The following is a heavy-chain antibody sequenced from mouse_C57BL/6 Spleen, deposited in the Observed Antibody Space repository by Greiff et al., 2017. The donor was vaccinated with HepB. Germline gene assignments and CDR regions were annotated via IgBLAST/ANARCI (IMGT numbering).Heavy chain of an antibody. CDR1: GFTFSDYG. CDR3: ARLYYYGSSYLDY. D-gene: IGHD1-1*01. J-gene: IGHJ2*01. CDR2: ISSGCSTT. V-gene: IGHV5-17*01. Sequence: EVKLVESGGGLVKPGGSLKLSCAASGFTFSDYGMHWVRQAPEKGLEWVAYISSGCSTTYYADTVKGRFTISRDNAKNTLFLQMTSLRSEDTAMYYCARLYYYGSSYLDYWGQGTTLTVSS.